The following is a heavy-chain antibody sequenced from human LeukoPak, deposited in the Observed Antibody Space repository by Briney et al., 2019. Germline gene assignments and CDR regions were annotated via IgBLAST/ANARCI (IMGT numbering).Heavy chain of an antibody. CDR3: ARVSYYYYGSGGYSQDAFDI. J-gene: IGHJ3*02. CDR2: ISSSSSYI. V-gene: IGHV3-21*01. Sequence: GGSLRLSCAASGFTFSSYSMNWVRQAPGKGLEWVSSISSSSSYIYYADSVKGRFTISKDNAKNSLYLQMNSLRAEDTAVYYCARVSYYYYGSGGYSQDAFDIWGQGTMVTVSS. CDR1: GFTFSSYS. D-gene: IGHD3-10*01.